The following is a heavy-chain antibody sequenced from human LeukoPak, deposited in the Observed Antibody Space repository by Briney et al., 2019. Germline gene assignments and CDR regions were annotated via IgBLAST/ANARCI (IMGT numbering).Heavy chain of an antibody. D-gene: IGHD6-13*01. V-gene: IGHV1-69*01. CDR1: GGTFSSYA. CDR3: ARTHEAAAGTTNDY. J-gene: IGHJ4*02. CDR2: IIPIFGTA. Sequence: GASVKVSCKASGGTFSSYAISWVRQAPGQGLEWMGGIIPIFGTANYAQKFQGRVTITADESTSTAYMELSSLRSEDTAVYYCARTHEAAAGTTNDYWGQGTLVTVSS.